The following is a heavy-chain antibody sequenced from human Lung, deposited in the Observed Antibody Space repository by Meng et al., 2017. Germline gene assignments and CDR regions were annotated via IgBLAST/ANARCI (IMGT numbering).Heavy chain of an antibody. V-gene: IGHV1-2*06. CDR2: IDPKNGDT. J-gene: IGHJ4*02. CDR1: GYNFPDYS. D-gene: IGHD6-13*01. Sequence: QVELVQAGAEVKRPGASLKGSCKPSGYNFPDYSIPWVRQAPGQGLEWMGRIDPKNGDTHYAQKFQGRVTMTGDTSISTAYMDLSGLRSDDTAVYYCARDEDISAAGKLFGDYWGQGTLVTVSS. CDR3: ARDEDISAAGKLFGDY.